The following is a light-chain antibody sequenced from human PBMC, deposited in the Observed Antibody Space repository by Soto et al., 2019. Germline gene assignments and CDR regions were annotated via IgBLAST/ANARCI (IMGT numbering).Light chain of an antibody. Sequence: QSALTQPASVSGSPGQSITISCTGTSSDVGGYNYVSWYQQHPGKAPKLMIYAVTDRPSGVSSRFSGSKSGNTASLTISGLQAEDEAEYYCSSYTSSSTLFGTGTKVTVL. CDR1: SSDVGGYNY. CDR2: AVT. J-gene: IGLJ1*01. CDR3: SSYTSSSTL. V-gene: IGLV2-14*01.